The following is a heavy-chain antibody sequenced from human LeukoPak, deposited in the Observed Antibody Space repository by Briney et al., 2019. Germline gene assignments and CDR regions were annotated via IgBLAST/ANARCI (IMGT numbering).Heavy chain of an antibody. CDR1: GFTFSSYE. D-gene: IGHD3-10*01. V-gene: IGHV3-48*03. Sequence: WGSLRLSCAASGFTFSSYEMNWVRQAPGKGLEWVSYISSSGSTIYYADSVKGRFTISRDNAKSSLYLQMNSLRAEDTAVYYCARGGLLWFGELLPIDYWGQGTLVTVSS. J-gene: IGHJ4*02. CDR2: ISSSGSTI. CDR3: ARGGLLWFGELLPIDY.